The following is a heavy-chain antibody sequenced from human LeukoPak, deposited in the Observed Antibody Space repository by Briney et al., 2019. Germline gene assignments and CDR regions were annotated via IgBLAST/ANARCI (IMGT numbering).Heavy chain of an antibody. Sequence: SETLSLTCTVSGGSISYHYWSWIRQSPGKGLEWIGSIYYSGSSNYNPSLKSRVTISVDTSKNQFSLKLTSVTAADTAVYYCAREKGYDDYVGGDYYYYYMDDWGKGTTVTISS. CDR1: GGSISYHY. V-gene: IGHV4-59*11. CDR2: IYYSGSS. J-gene: IGHJ6*03. CDR3: AREKGYDDYVGGDYYYYYMDD. D-gene: IGHD4-17*01.